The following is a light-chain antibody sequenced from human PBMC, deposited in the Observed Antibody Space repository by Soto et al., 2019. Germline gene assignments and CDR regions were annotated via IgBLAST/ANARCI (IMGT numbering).Light chain of an antibody. CDR3: QHYDTLPLT. CDR2: KAS. Sequence: DIQMTQSPSTLSASVGDRVTFTCRASQSISTWLAWYQQKPGKAPKLLISKASALEGGVPSRFSGSGSGTEFTLTISSLQPDDFATYYCQHYDTLPLTFGQGTKLEIK. V-gene: IGKV1-5*03. J-gene: IGKJ2*01. CDR1: QSISTW.